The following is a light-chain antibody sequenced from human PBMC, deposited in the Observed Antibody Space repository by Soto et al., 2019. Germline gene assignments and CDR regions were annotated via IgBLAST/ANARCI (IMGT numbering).Light chain of an antibody. Sequence: QLVLTQSPSASASLGASVKLTCTLSSGHSSYAIAWHQQQPEKGPRYLMKLNSDGSHSKGDGIPDRFSGSSSGAERYLTISSLQSEDEADYYCQTWGTGTWVFGGGTKVPVL. V-gene: IGLV4-69*01. CDR1: SGHSSYA. CDR2: LNSDGSH. J-gene: IGLJ3*02. CDR3: QTWGTGTWV.